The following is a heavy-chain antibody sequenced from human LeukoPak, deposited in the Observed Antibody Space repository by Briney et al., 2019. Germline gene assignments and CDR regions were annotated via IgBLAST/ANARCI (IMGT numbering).Heavy chain of an antibody. CDR1: GGSISTYD. CDR2: IYYRGST. Sequence: ERPCLTCAVSGGSISTYDWSWIREPPGKGLEWIGYIYYRGSTNSNPSLKSRVTISVDTSKNQFSLKLSSVTAADTAVYYGARVPGYWGQGTLVTVSS. J-gene: IGHJ4*02. CDR3: ARVPGY. V-gene: IGHV4-59*01.